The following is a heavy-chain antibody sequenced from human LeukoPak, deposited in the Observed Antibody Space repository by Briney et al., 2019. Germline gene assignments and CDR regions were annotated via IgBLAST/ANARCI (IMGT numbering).Heavy chain of an antibody. J-gene: IGHJ3*02. CDR2: INPNSGGT. Sequence: ASVKVSCKASGYTFTDYYMHWVRQAPGQGLEWMGRINPNSGGTNYAQKFQGRVTMTRDTSISTAYMELSRLRSDDTAVYYCARRITIFGVVILDAFDIWGQGTMVTVSS. CDR3: ARRITIFGVVILDAFDI. V-gene: IGHV1-2*06. D-gene: IGHD3-3*01. CDR1: GYTFTDYY.